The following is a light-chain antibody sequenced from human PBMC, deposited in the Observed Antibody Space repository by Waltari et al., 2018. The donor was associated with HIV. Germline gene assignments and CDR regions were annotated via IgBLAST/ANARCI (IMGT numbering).Light chain of an antibody. CDR2: GAS. Sequence: SPGTLSLSPGERATLFCRASQSISRSDLAWYQQTPGQAPRLLIYGASSRATDIPDRFTGSGSGTDFTLTISRLEPEDFVIYYCQQYGTSPWTFGQGTKVEIK. CDR1: QSISRSD. J-gene: IGKJ1*01. V-gene: IGKV3-20*01. CDR3: QQYGTSPWT.